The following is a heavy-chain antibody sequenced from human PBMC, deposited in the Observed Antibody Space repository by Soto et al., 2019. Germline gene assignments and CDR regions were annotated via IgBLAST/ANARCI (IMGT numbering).Heavy chain of an antibody. D-gene: IGHD3-22*01. CDR2: INPNGGDT. Sequence: ASVKVASKASGYTFTYYHVHSVRQAPGQGLEWMGMINPNGGDTTYAQKFQGRVTITADESTSTAYMELSSLRSEDTAVYYCAGPSDYYDSSGPFDYWGQGTLVTVSS. J-gene: IGHJ4*02. CDR1: GYTFTYYH. CDR3: AGPSDYYDSSGPFDY. V-gene: IGHV1-46*01.